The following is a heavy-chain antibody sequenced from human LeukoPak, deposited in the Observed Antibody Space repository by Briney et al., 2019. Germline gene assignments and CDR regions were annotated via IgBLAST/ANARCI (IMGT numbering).Heavy chain of an antibody. V-gene: IGHV4-39*07. Sequence: SETLSLTYSVSGGSISTSNYYWGWIRQPPGKGLEWIGNIFYSGSTYYSPSLKSRVTISLDTSRNQFSLNLDSVTAADTAVYYCAKSNSYGLVDIWGQGTMVTVSS. CDR2: IFYSGST. CDR3: AKSNSYGLVDI. D-gene: IGHD3-16*02. J-gene: IGHJ3*02. CDR1: GGSISTSNYY.